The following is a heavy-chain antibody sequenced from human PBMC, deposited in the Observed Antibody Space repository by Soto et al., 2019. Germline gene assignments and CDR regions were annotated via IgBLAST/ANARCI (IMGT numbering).Heavy chain of an antibody. CDR2: IYYSGST. D-gene: IGHD2-15*01. J-gene: IGHJ5*02. CDR1: GGSISSYY. V-gene: IGHV4-59*01. Sequence: PSETLSLTCTVSGGSISSYYWSWIRQPPGKGLEWIGYIYYSGSTNYNPSLESRVTISVDTSKNQFSLKLSSVTAADTAVYYCARASGCSGDSCAFDPWGQGTLVTVSS. CDR3: ARASGCSGDSCAFDP.